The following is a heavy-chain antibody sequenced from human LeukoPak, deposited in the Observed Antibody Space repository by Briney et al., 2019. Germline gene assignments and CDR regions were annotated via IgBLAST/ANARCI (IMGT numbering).Heavy chain of an antibody. D-gene: IGHD6-13*01. V-gene: IGHV4-4*02. CDR3: ARGYSSSWYQVGVFDY. CDR1: GGSISSSNW. CDR2: TYHSGST. J-gene: IGHJ4*02. Sequence: SGTLSLTCAVSGGSISSSNWWSWVRQPPGEGLEWIGETYHSGSTNYNPSLKSRVTISVDKSKNQFSLKLSSVTAADTAVYYCARGYSSSWYQVGVFDYWGQGTLVTVSS.